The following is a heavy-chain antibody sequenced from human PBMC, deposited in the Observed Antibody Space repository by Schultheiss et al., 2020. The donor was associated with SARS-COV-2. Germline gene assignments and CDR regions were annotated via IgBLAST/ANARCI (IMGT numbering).Heavy chain of an antibody. CDR1: GFTFSSYA. V-gene: IGHV3-30-3*01. D-gene: IGHD5-18*01. J-gene: IGHJ6*02. CDR2: ISYDRSNK. Sequence: GESLKISCTASGFTFSSYAMHWVRQAPGKGLEWVAVISYDRSNKYYADSVKGRFTISRDNAKNSLYLQMNSLRAEDTAVYYCASWNDGYSYGYYGMDVWGQGTTVTVSS. CDR3: ASWNDGYSYGYYGMDV.